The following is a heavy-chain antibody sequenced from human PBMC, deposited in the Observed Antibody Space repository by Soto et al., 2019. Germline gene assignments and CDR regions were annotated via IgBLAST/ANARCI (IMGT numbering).Heavy chain of an antibody. CDR2: ISAYNGNT. CDR3: ARDQKRIYSYYGMDV. Sequence: QVQLVQSGAEVKKPGASVKVSCKASGYTFTSYGISWVRQAPGQGLEWMGWISAYNGNTNYAQTLQGRVTMTTDTSTSTAYMELRSLRSADTAVYYCARDQKRIYSYYGMDVWGQGTTVTVSS. V-gene: IGHV1-18*01. D-gene: IGHD2-15*01. CDR1: GYTFTSYG. J-gene: IGHJ6*02.